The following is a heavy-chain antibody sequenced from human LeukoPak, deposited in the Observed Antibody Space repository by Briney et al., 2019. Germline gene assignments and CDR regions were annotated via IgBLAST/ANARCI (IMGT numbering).Heavy chain of an antibody. CDR3: ATAPILRGEGGEHYKYGMDV. D-gene: IGHD2-2*02. Sequence: PSETLSLTCAVSVGSISSGNWWSWVRRSPGKGLKWIGEIYHNGTPNYSPSLKSRVTISADTFKNHFSLKLTSVTAADTAVYYCATAPILRGEGGEHYKYGMDVWGQGTTVIVSS. J-gene: IGHJ6*02. CDR1: VGSISSGNW. CDR2: IYHNGTP. V-gene: IGHV4-4*02.